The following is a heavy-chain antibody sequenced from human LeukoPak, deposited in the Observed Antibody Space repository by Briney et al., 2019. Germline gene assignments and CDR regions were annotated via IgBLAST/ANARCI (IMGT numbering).Heavy chain of an antibody. Sequence: GGSLRLSCAASGFTLSSYSMNWVRQAPGKGLEWVSYISSRSSTIYYADSVKGRFTISRDNAKNSVCLQMNSLRAEDTAVYYCARPAAYCGGDCYWAFDYWGQGTLVTVSS. CDR3: ARPAAYCGGDCYWAFDY. V-gene: IGHV3-48*01. J-gene: IGHJ4*02. D-gene: IGHD2-21*01. CDR2: ISSRSSTI. CDR1: GFTLSSYS.